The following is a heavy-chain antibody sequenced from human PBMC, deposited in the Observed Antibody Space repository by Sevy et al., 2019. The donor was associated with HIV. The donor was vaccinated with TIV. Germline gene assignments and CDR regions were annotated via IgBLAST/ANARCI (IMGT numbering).Heavy chain of an antibody. CDR3: AREDIVLGEDNYYGIDV. Sequence: GGSLRLSCAASGFSVSSNYMSWVRQAPGKGPECVSVIHSGGKISYADSVQGRFTISRDNSKNTLYLQMNSLRAEDTAVYYCAREDIVLGEDNYYGIDVWGQGTTVTVSS. D-gene: IGHD2-15*01. J-gene: IGHJ6*02. V-gene: IGHV3-53*01. CDR2: IHSGGKI. CDR1: GFSVSSNY.